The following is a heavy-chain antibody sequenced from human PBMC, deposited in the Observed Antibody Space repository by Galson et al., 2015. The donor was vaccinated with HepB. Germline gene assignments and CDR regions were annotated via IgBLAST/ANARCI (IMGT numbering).Heavy chain of an antibody. CDR2: IIPIFGTA. V-gene: IGHV1-69*01. CDR1: GGTFSSYA. Sequence: SCKASGGTFSSYAISWVRQAPGQGLEWMGGIIPIFGTANYAQKFQGRVTITADESTSTAYMELSSLRSEDTAVYYCARDRGQRIAAPLNYYYYGMDVWGQGTTVTVSS. J-gene: IGHJ6*02. CDR3: ARDRGQRIAAPLNYYYYGMDV. D-gene: IGHD6-6*01.